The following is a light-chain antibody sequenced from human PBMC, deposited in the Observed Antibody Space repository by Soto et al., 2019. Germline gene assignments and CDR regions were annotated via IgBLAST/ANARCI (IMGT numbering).Light chain of an antibody. CDR1: QSVLYSSNNKNY. Sequence: DIVMTQSPDSLAVSLGERATINCKSSQSVLYSSNNKNYLAWYQQKPGQPPKLLIYWASTRESGVPDRFSGSGSGTDFTLTLNSLQAEDVAVYYCQQYYSTPYTFGQGTKLEIK. J-gene: IGKJ2*01. CDR3: QQYYSTPYT. V-gene: IGKV4-1*01. CDR2: WAS.